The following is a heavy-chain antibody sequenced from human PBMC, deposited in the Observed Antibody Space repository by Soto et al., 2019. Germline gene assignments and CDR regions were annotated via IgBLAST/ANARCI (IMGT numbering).Heavy chain of an antibody. V-gene: IGHV4-31*03. Sequence: LASTVSGDTINSSGYYGCWNRQHPGKGLEWIGYIYYSGSTYYNPSLKSRVTISVDTSKNQFSLKLSSVTAADTAVYYCARPSIAAGRSTRSDAFDIWGQGTMVTV. CDR1: GDTINSSGYY. CDR2: IYYSGST. D-gene: IGHD6-13*01. J-gene: IGHJ3*02. CDR3: ARPSIAAGRSTRSDAFDI.